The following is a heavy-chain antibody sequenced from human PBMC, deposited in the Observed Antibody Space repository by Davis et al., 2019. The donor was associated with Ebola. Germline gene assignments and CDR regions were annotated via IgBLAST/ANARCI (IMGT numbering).Heavy chain of an antibody. CDR2: IYYSGST. CDR1: GGSFSGYY. CDR3: AREPRTLYFDY. J-gene: IGHJ4*02. Sequence: SETLSLTCAVYGGSFSGYYWSWIRQPPGKGLEWIGSIYYSGSTYYNPSLKSRVTISVDTSKNQFSLKLSSVTAADTAVYYCAREPRTLYFDYWGQGTLVTVSS. V-gene: IGHV4-34*01. D-gene: IGHD1-14*01.